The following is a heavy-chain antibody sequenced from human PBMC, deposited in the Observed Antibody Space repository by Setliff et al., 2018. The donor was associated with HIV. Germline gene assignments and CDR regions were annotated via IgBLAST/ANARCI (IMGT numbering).Heavy chain of an antibody. CDR1: GDSTSSSSPY. CDR3: ARTRGYTYGYIDS. D-gene: IGHD5-18*01. J-gene: IGHJ4*02. V-gene: IGHV4-39*01. Sequence: SETLSLTCTVSGDSTSSSSPYWGWIRQPPGKGLEWIGSIYYSGSTYYNPSLKSRVTISVDTSKNQFSLKLNSVTAADTAVYYCARTRGYTYGYIDSWAQGTLVTVSS. CDR2: IYYSGST.